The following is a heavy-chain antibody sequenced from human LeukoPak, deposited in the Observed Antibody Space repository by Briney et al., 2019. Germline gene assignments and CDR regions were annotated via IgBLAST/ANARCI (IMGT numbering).Heavy chain of an antibody. D-gene: IGHD1-26*01. CDR3: ARGPPPPWDLLGGVGRVTFYFDY. Sequence: ASVKVSCKASGYTFTSYYMHWVRQAPGQGLEWMGIINLSGGTTYYAQKFQGRVTMTNDMSTSTVYMELSSLRSEDTAVYYCARGPPPPWDLLGGVGRVTFYFDYWGQGTLVTVSS. V-gene: IGHV1-46*01. CDR1: GYTFTSYY. CDR2: INLSGGTT. J-gene: IGHJ4*02.